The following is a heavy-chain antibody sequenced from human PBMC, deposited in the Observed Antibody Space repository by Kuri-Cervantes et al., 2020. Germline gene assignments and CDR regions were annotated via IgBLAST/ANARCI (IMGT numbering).Heavy chain of an antibody. CDR2: ISKSSSTL. J-gene: IGHJ6*03. Sequence: GGSLRLSCAASGFTFSSYEMNWVRQAPGKGLEWVSYISKSSSTLYYTDSVKGRFTISRDNAKNSLYLQMNSLRAEDTAVYYCARVMEQQLGHYYYYYMDVWGKGTTVTVSS. D-gene: IGHD6-13*01. CDR3: ARVMEQQLGHYYYYYMDV. V-gene: IGHV3-48*03. CDR1: GFTFSSYE.